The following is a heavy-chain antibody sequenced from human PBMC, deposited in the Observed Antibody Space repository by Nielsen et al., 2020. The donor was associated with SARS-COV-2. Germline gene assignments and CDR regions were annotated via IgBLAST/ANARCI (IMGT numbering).Heavy chain of an antibody. CDR2: ISWNSGSI. CDR3: AGSLLDYYGMDV. J-gene: IGHJ6*02. V-gene: IGHV3-9*01. Sequence: SLKISCAASGFTFDDYAMHWVRQAPGKGLEWVSGISWNSGSIGYADSVKGRFTISRDNAKNSLYLQMNSLRAEDTAVYYCAGSLLDYYGMDVWGQGTTVTVSS. D-gene: IGHD2-15*01. CDR1: GFTFDDYA.